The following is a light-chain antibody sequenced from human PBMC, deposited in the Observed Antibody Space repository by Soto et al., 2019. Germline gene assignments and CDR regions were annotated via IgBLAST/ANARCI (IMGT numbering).Light chain of an antibody. V-gene: IGKV3-15*01. CDR2: GTS. CDR1: QSVRSN. Sequence: EIVMTQSPATLSVSPGERAALSCRASQSVRSNLAWYQQKPGQAPRLLIYGTSTRATDIPARFSGSGSGTEFTLTIRSLQSEDFAVYYCQQYNNWPAITFGQGTRLEI. CDR3: QQYNNWPAIT. J-gene: IGKJ5*01.